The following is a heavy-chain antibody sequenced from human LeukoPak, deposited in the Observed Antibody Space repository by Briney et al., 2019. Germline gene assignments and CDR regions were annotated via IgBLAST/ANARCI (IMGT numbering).Heavy chain of an antibody. CDR1: GFTFSSYA. CDR3: AKDQGGAATWDYYYGMDV. J-gene: IGHJ6*02. D-gene: IGHD5-12*01. V-gene: IGHV3-23*01. CDR2: ISGSGGST. Sequence: GGSLRLSCAASGFTFSSYAMSWVRQAPGTGLEWVSAISGSGGSTYYADSVKGRFTISRDNSKNTLYLQMNSLRAEDTAVYYCAKDQGGAATWDYYYGMDVWGQGTTVTVSS.